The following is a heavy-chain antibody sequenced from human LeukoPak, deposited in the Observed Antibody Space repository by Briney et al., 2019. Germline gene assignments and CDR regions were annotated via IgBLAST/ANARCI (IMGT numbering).Heavy chain of an antibody. J-gene: IGHJ4*02. CDR1: GFPFSNYA. CDR3: AKEWGSFDY. CDR2: ISGSGGTT. Sequence: PGGSLRLSCAASGFPFSNYAMTWVRQAPGKGLEWVSGISGSGGTTYYADSVKGRFPISRDNSKNKLYLQMNSLRAEDAAVYYCAKEWGSFDYWGQGTLVTVSS. D-gene: IGHD3-16*01. V-gene: IGHV3-23*01.